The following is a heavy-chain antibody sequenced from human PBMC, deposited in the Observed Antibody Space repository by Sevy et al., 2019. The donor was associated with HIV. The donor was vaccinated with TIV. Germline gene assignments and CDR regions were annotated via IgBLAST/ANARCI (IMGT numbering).Heavy chain of an antibody. CDR3: ARNHDFADYLLDTPFDY. CDR1: GFDFGKFG. Sequence: GGSLRLSCAASGFDFGKFGMTWIRQAPGKGLEWVSTMNGDSETASYADSVQGRFTISRDNFRNTLSLQMNSLSADETAVYYCARNHDFADYLLDTPFDYWGQGTLVTVSS. V-gene: IGHV3-23*01. CDR2: MNGDSETA. D-gene: IGHD4-17*01. J-gene: IGHJ4*02.